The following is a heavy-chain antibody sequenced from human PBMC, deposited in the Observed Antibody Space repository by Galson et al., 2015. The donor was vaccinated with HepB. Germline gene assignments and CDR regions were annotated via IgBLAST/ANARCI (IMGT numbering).Heavy chain of an antibody. D-gene: IGHD6-6*01. CDR2: ISGSGGST. V-gene: IGHV3-23*01. CDR1: GFTFSSYA. Sequence: SLRLSCAASGFTFSSYAMSWVRQAPGKGQEWVSAISGSGGSTYYADSVKGRFTISRDNSKNTLYLQVNSLRAEDTAVYYCAKGVTGDIEYSSSAVYYYYYYGMDVWGQGTTVTVSS. CDR3: AKGVTGDIEYSSSAVYYYYYYGMDV. J-gene: IGHJ6*02.